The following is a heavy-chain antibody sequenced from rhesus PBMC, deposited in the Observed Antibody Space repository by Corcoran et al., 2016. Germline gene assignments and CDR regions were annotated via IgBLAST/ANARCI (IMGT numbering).Heavy chain of an antibody. D-gene: IGHD6-31*01. CDR2: ISGNRGST. Sequence: QVQLQESGPGLVKPSETLSLTCAVSGGSISSSNWWSWIRQPPGKGLEWSGYISGNRGSTYYNPSRKSRVTSSKDTSKNQFSLKLSSVTAADTAVYYCARGGWSSGFYYWGQGVLVTVSS. V-gene: IGHV4S19*01. CDR3: ARGGWSSGFYY. J-gene: IGHJ4*01. CDR1: GGSISSSNW.